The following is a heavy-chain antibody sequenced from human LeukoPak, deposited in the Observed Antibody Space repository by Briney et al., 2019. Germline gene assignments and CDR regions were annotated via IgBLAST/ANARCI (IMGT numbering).Heavy chain of an antibody. CDR3: ARDNYDSSGYYY. D-gene: IGHD3-22*01. CDR2: INAGNGNT. J-gene: IGHJ4*02. Sequence: VASVKVSCKASGYTFTSYAMHWVRQAPGQRLEWMGWINAGNGNTKYSQKLQGRVTMTTDTSTSTAYMELRSLRSDDTAVYYCARDNYDSSGYYYWGQGTLVTVSS. CDR1: GYTFTSYA. V-gene: IGHV1-3*01.